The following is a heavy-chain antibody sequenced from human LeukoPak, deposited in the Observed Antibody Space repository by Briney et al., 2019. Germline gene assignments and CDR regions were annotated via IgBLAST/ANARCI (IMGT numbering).Heavy chain of an antibody. D-gene: IGHD6-19*01. CDR3: ARGWWGGIAVAGTIDY. CDR2: IYQSGST. CDR1: GGSVSSSTYS. J-gene: IGHJ4*02. V-gene: IGHV4-30-2*01. Sequence: SQTLSLTCSVSGGSVSSSTYSWHWIRQPPGRGLEWIGYIYQSGSTYHNPSLKSRSTISVDMSKNQFSLELTSVTAADTAVYYCARGWWGGIAVAGTIDYWGQGTLVTVSS.